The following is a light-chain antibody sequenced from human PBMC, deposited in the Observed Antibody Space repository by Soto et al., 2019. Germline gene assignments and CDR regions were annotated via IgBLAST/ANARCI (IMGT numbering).Light chain of an antibody. CDR3: QQRSNWPRT. J-gene: IGKJ4*01. CDR1: QSVRSS. CDR2: DAS. Sequence: EIVLTQSPATLSLSPGERATLSCRASQSVRSSLAWYQQKPGQAPRLLIYDASNMATGIPARFSGSGSGTDFNLTISSLEPEDFAVYFCQQRSNWPRTFGGGTKVEIK. V-gene: IGKV3-11*01.